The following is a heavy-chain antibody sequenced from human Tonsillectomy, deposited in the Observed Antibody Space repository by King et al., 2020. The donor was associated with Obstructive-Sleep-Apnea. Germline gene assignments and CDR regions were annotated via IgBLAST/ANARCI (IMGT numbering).Heavy chain of an antibody. CDR1: GLRFSNYA. Sequence: QLVQSGGDLVQPGGSLRHSCTVSGLRFSNYAITWVRQAPGKGLEWVSSITKSASGTYYADSVKGRFTISRDNSKKTVYLQMNSLRAEDTAVYYCAKELYGDYFFDSWGQGTLVTVSS. CDR3: AKELYGDYFFDS. D-gene: IGHD4-17*01. CDR2: ITKSASGT. V-gene: IGHV3-23*04. J-gene: IGHJ4*02.